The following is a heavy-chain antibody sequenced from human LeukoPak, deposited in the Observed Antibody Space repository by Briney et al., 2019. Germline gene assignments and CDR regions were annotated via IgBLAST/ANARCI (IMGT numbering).Heavy chain of an antibody. V-gene: IGHV1-46*01. Sequence: ASVKVSCKASGYTFTSYYMHWVRQAPGQGLEWMGIINPSGGSTSYAQKFQGRVTMTRDTSTSTVYMELSSLRSEDTAVCYCARDLDGTPAMVRSYKGIVDYWGQGTLVTVSS. J-gene: IGHJ4*02. CDR3: ARDLDGTPAMVRSYKGIVDY. CDR1: GYTFTSYY. D-gene: IGHD1-26*01. CDR2: INPSGGST.